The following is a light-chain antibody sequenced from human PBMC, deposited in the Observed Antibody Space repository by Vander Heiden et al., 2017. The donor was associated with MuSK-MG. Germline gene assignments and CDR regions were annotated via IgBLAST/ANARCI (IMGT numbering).Light chain of an antibody. Sequence: SYVLTQPPSVSVAPGETAAITCGGNNLGGITSHLYQQQAGQAAAVVIKFNDGRPSGSPERFSGSKSGNTATLTTSRVEAGDEADYYCQVWDDTTNHVVFGGGTKLTVL. CDR2: FND. CDR1: NLGGIT. J-gene: IGLJ2*01. V-gene: IGLV3-21*04. CDR3: QVWDDTTNHVV.